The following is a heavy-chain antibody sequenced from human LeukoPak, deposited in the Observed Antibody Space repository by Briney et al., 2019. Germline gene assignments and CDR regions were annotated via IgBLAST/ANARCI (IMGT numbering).Heavy chain of an antibody. D-gene: IGHD6-6*01. J-gene: IGHJ5*02. Sequence: ASVKVSCKASGGTFSSYAISWVRQAPGQGLEWMGGIIPIFGTANYAQKFQGRVTITADESTSTAYMELSSLRSEDTAVYYCARDLGSSSVPSPWGQGTLVTVSS. V-gene: IGHV1-69*13. CDR2: IIPIFGTA. CDR1: GGTFSSYA. CDR3: ARDLGSSSVPSP.